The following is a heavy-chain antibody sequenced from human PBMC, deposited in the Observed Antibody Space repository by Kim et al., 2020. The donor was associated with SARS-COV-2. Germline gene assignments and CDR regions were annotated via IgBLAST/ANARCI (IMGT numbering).Heavy chain of an antibody. Sequence: GESLKISCKGSGYSFTSYWISWVRQMPGKGLEWMGRIDPSDSYTNYSPSFQGHVTISADKSISTAYLQWSSLKASDTAMYYCARRPRVRLAVADADYWGQGTLVTVSS. CDR1: GYSFTSYW. CDR3: ARRPRVRLAVADADY. D-gene: IGHD6-19*01. V-gene: IGHV5-10-1*01. J-gene: IGHJ4*02. CDR2: IDPSDSYT.